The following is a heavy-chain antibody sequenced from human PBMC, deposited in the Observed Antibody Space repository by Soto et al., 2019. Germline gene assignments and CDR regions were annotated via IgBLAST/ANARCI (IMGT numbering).Heavy chain of an antibody. Sequence: PSETLSLTCTVSGGSISSYYLSCILQPPGKGLEWIWYIYYSGSTNYNPSLKSRVTISVDTSKNQFSLKLSSVTAADTAVYYCARAPAAGHYFDYWGQGTLVTVSS. CDR2: IYYSGST. CDR3: ARAPAAGHYFDY. J-gene: IGHJ4*02. V-gene: IGHV4-59*01. CDR1: GGSISSYY. D-gene: IGHD6-13*01.